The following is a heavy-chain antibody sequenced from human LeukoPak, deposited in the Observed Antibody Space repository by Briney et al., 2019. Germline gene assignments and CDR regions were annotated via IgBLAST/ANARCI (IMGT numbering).Heavy chain of an antibody. J-gene: IGHJ4*02. V-gene: IGHV3-23*01. CDR1: GFTFSSYA. CDR2: IRGSGGIT. CDR3: AKDWQLWAQGYFDY. D-gene: IGHD3-16*01. Sequence: PGGSLRLSCAASGFTFSSYAMSWVRQAPGKGLEWVSAIRGSGGITFYADSVKGRFTISRDNSKNTLYLQMNSLRAEDTAVYYCAKDWQLWAQGYFDYWGQGTLVTVSS.